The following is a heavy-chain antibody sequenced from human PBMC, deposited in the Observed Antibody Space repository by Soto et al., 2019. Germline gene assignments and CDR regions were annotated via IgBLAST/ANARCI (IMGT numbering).Heavy chain of an antibody. Sequence: QVQLVQSGAEVKKPGSSVKVSCKASGGTFSSYAISWVRQAPGQGLEWMGGIIPIFGTANYAQKFQGRVTITADESTSTAYMELSSLRSEDTAVYYCAFPHHLNYDFRNYYYGMDVWGQGTTVTVSS. CDR3: AFPHHLNYDFRNYYYGMDV. J-gene: IGHJ6*02. CDR2: IIPIFGTA. D-gene: IGHD3-3*01. CDR1: GGTFSSYA. V-gene: IGHV1-69*12.